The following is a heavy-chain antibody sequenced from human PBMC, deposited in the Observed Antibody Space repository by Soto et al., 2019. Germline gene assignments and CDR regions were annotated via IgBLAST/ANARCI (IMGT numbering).Heavy chain of an antibody. Sequence: QVQLVQSGAEVKKPASSVKVSCKAPGGTFSTYAISWVRQAPGQGLEWMGGIIPMFGTANYAQRFQDRVTITADESTNTVYMELSSLXXXXXXXXXXXXXXXXXXXRXXNGYSGWGQGTLVTVXS. CDR3: XXXXXXXXXRXXNGYSG. V-gene: IGHV1-69*12. CDR2: IIPMFGTA. CDR1: GGTFSTYA. D-gene: IGHD3-22*01. J-gene: IGHJ4*02.